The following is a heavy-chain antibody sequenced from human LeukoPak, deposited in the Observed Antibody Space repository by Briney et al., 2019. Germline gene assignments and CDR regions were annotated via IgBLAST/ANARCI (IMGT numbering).Heavy chain of an antibody. CDR3: AREASFDF. V-gene: IGHV3-23*01. CDR2: VSSSGGAT. Sequence: GGSLRLSCAASGFTFSSYAMTWVRQAPGKGLEWVSTVSSSGGATYYADSVKGRFTISRDNSKNTLYLQMNSLRAEDTAMYYCAREASFDFWGQGTMVTVS. CDR1: GFTFSSYA. J-gene: IGHJ3*01.